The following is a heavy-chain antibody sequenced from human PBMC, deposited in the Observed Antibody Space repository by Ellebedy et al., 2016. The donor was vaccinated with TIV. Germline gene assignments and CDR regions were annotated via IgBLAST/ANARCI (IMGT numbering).Heavy chain of an antibody. CDR1: GYEFYGYW. Sequence: GESLKISCKGSGYEFYGYWIGWVRQMPGKGLEWMGIIYPDDSKTKYSPSFQGQVTISADKSITTAYLQWSSLKASDTAMYFCARFNGPTLPSNRFDPWGQGTLVTVSS. CDR2: IYPDDSKT. J-gene: IGHJ5*02. D-gene: IGHD1-26*01. CDR3: ARFNGPTLPSNRFDP. V-gene: IGHV5-51*01.